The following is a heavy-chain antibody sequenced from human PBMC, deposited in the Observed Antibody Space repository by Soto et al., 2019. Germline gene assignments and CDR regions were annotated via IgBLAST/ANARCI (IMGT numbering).Heavy chain of an antibody. J-gene: IGHJ6*02. Sequence: EVQLVESGGGLVQPGGSLRLSCAASGFTFSSYDMHWVRQATGKGLEWVSAIGTAGDTYYPGSVKGRFTISRENAKNSLYLQMNSLRAGDTAVYYCARGQDWIEGYYSGMDVWGQGTTVTVSS. D-gene: IGHD1-1*01. CDR2: IGTAGDT. V-gene: IGHV3-13*01. CDR3: ARGQDWIEGYYSGMDV. CDR1: GFTFSSYD.